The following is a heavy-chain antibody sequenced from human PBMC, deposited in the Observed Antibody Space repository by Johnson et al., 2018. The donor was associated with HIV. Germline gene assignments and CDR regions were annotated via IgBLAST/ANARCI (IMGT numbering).Heavy chain of an antibody. J-gene: IGHJ3*02. CDR2: IKQDGSEK. D-gene: IGHD5-18*01. Sequence: VQLVESGGGLVQPGGSLRLSCAASGFTFSSYWMSWVRQAPGTGLEWVANIKQDGSEKYYVDSVKGRFTISRDNAKNSLYLQMNSLRAEDTAVYYCARGDTAMGYDAFDIWGQGTMVTVSS. V-gene: IGHV3-7*04. CDR1: GFTFSSYW. CDR3: ARGDTAMGYDAFDI.